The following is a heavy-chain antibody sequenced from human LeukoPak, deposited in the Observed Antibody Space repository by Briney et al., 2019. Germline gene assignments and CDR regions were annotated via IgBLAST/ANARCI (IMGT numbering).Heavy chain of an antibody. Sequence: ASVKVSCKASGYTFTSYAMHWVRQAPGQRLEWMGWINAGNGNTKYPQKFQGRVTIARDTSASTAYMELSRLRSDDTAVYYCARDLFGYSSGWYTPQPPYFDYWGQGTLVTVSS. CDR3: ARDLFGYSSGWYTPQPPYFDY. J-gene: IGHJ4*02. D-gene: IGHD6-19*01. V-gene: IGHV1-3*01. CDR1: GYTFTSYA. CDR2: INAGNGNT.